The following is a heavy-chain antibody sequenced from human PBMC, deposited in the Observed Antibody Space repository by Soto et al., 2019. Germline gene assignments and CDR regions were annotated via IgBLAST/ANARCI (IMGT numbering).Heavy chain of an antibody. Sequence: QVQLVQSGAEVKKPGSSVKVSCKASGGTFSSYAISWVRQAPGQGLEWMGGIIPIFGTANYAQKFQGRVTITADESTSTAYMELSSLRSEDTAVYYCARAGQQPDGYYYYYYGIDVWGQGTTVTVSS. J-gene: IGHJ6*02. CDR2: IIPIFGTA. V-gene: IGHV1-69*01. D-gene: IGHD6-13*01. CDR3: ARAGQQPDGYYYYYYGIDV. CDR1: GGTFSSYA.